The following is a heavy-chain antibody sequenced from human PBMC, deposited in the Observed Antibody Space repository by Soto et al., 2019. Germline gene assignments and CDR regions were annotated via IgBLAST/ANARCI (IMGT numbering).Heavy chain of an antibody. CDR1: GASLSDNY. V-gene: IGHV4-34*01. CDR3: ARGRGASDA. J-gene: IGHJ5*02. Sequence: PSETLSLTCAVYGASLSDNYCNWLRQPPGKGLEWIGEINHSGNTNYNPSLRSRVTISIDTSKNQLSLNLRSVSAADTAVYYCARGRGASDAWGQGTPVTVSS. CDR2: INHSGNT.